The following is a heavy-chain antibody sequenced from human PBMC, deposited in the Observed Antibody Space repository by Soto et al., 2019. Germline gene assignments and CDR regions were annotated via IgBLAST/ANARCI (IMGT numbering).Heavy chain of an antibody. Sequence: QVRLQQWGAGLVRPSETLSLTCAVYGGSFNNYCWSWIRQPPGKGLGWIGEVCPGGRTNYSPTMKREVRIAVEGSKNQVSLSLTSVTVADTAVYYCARGDYGQYDAYNWFDPWGQGNLVIVAS. CDR3: ARGDYGQYDAYNWFDP. V-gene: IGHV4-34*02. J-gene: IGHJ5*02. CDR2: VCPGGRT. CDR1: GGSFNNYC. D-gene: IGHD3-10*01.